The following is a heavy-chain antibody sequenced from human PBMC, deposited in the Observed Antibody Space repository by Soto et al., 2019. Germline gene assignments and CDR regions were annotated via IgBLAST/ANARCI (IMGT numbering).Heavy chain of an antibody. CDR3: ARTCSSTTPRSYGMDV. CDR2: IYYSGST. V-gene: IGHV4-31*03. CDR1: GGSISSGGYY. Sequence: QVQLQESGPGLVKPSQTLSLTCTVSGGSISSGGYYWSWIRQHPGKGLEGIGYIYYSGSTYYNPSLKSRVTISVETSKNQFSLKLSSVTAADTAVYYCARTCSSTTPRSYGMDVWGQGTTVTVSS. J-gene: IGHJ6*02. D-gene: IGHD2-2*01.